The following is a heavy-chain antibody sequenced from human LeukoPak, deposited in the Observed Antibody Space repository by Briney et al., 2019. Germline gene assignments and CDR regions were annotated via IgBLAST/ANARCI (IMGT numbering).Heavy chain of an antibody. V-gene: IGHV3-21*01. J-gene: IGHJ4*02. D-gene: IGHD3-22*01. CDR1: GFTFSSYT. CDR3: ARGHYYDSSGYEYYFDY. CDR2: ISSDSIYI. Sequence: GGSLRLSCAASGFTFSSYTMNWVRQAPGKGLEWVSSISSDSIYIYYADSVKGRFTISRDNAKNSLYLQMNSLRAEDTAAYYCARGHYYDSSGYEYYFDYWGQGTLVTVSS.